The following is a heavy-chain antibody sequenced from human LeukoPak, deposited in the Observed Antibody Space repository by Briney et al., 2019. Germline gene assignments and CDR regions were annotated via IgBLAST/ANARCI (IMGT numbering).Heavy chain of an antibody. CDR2: ISYDGSNK. Sequence: QPGRSLRLSCAASGFTFSSYAMHWVRQAPGKGLEWVAVISYDGSNKYYADSVKGRFTISRDNSKNTLYLQMNSLRAEDTAVYYCARRGNIVATSPFFDYWGQGTLVTVSS. CDR3: ARRGNIVATSPFFDY. J-gene: IGHJ4*02. CDR1: GFTFSSYA. V-gene: IGHV3-30-3*01. D-gene: IGHD5-12*01.